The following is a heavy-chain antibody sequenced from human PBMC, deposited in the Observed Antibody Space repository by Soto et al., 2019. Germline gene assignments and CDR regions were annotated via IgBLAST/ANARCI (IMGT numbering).Heavy chain of an antibody. CDR1: GGSISSSSYY. CDR2: IYYSGST. Sequence: SETLSLTCTVSGGSISSSSYYWGWIRQPPGKGLEWIGSIYYSGSTYYNPSLKSRVTISVDTSKNQFSLKLSSVTAADTAVYYCARSYYGSGRDGDYYYYMDVWGKGTTVTVS. CDR3: ARSYYGSGRDGDYYYYMDV. D-gene: IGHD3-10*01. V-gene: IGHV4-39*01. J-gene: IGHJ6*03.